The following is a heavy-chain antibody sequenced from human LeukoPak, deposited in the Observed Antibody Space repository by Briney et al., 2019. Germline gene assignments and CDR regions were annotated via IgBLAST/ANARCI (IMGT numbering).Heavy chain of an antibody. CDR3: ARAGYSSSWWSDY. V-gene: IGHV3-48*04. Sequence: GGSLRLSCAVSGSDFSSHNFHWVRQAPGKGLEWVSFISRNSRTTYYADSVKGRFTISRDDAKNLVYLQMNSLRAEDTAVYYCARAGYSSSWWSDYWGQGTLVTVSS. J-gene: IGHJ4*02. CDR2: ISRNSRTT. CDR1: GSDFSSHN. D-gene: IGHD6-13*01.